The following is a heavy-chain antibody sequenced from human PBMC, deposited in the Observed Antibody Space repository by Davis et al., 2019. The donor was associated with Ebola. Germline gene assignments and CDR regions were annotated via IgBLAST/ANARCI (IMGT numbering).Heavy chain of an antibody. CDR2: ISYDGSNK. CDR1: GFTFSSYW. CDR3: ARGDQLLG. J-gene: IGHJ4*02. Sequence: GGSLRLSCAASGFTFSSYWISWVRQAPGKGLEWVAVISYDGSNKYYADSVKGRFTISRDNSKNTLYLQMNSLRAEDTAVYYCARGDQLLGWGQGTLVTVSS. D-gene: IGHD2-2*01. V-gene: IGHV3-30*03.